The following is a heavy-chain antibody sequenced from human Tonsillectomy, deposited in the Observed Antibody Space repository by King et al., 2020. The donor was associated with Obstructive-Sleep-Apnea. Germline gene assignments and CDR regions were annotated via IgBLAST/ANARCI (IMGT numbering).Heavy chain of an antibody. CDR1: GGSISSYY. V-gene: IGHV4-59*12. CDR2: IYYSGST. D-gene: IGHD5-24*01. Sequence: QLQESGPGLVKPSETLSLTCTVSGGSISSYYWSWIRQPPGKGLEWIGYIYYSGSTNYNPSLKSRVTISVDTSKNQFSLKLSSVPAADTAVYYCARGGEMATAPFDYWGQGTLVTVSS. J-gene: IGHJ4*02. CDR3: ARGGEMATAPFDY.